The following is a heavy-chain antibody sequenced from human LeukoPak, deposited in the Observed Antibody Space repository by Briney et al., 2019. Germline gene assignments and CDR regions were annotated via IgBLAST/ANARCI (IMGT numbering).Heavy chain of an antibody. V-gene: IGHV1-69*05. D-gene: IGHD4-17*01. CDR1: VGTFSSYA. CDR3: ASGDYGSTAVGYYYYMDV. CDR2: IIPIFGTA. J-gene: IGHJ6*03. Sequence: ASVKVSCKASVGTFSSYAISWVRQAPGQGLEWMGGIIPIFGTANYAQKFQGRVTITTDESTSTAYMELSSLRSEDTAVYYCASGDYGSTAVGYYYYMDVWGKGTTVTVSS.